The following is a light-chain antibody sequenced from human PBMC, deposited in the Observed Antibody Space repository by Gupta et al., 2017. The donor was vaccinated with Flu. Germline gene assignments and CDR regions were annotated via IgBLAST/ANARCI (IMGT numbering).Light chain of an antibody. CDR2: RVS. CDR1: QSLVHSNGNMY. Sequence: DGVMTQPPPALLVIFGQQASIACRSSQSLVHSNGNMYLTWCQHRPGQSPRRLISRVSNRDSGVTDRFSGSGSDTDFTLEISRVEAEDVGFYYCMQGTHWPTFGQGTKVEIK. J-gene: IGKJ1*01. CDR3: MQGTHWPT. V-gene: IGKV2-30*02.